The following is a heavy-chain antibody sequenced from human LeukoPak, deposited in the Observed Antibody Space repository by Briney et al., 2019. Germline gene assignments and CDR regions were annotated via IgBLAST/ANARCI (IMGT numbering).Heavy chain of an antibody. CDR3: ASGAYSYYYMDV. CDR2: IYYSGST. D-gene: IGHD4-11*01. CDR1: GGSIRSYY. Sequence: ETLSLTCTVSGGSIRSYYWSWIRQPPGKGLEWIGYIYYSGSTNYNPSLKSRVTISVDTSKNQFSLKLSSVTAADTAVYYCASGAYSYYYMDVWGKGTTVTISS. V-gene: IGHV4-59*01. J-gene: IGHJ6*03.